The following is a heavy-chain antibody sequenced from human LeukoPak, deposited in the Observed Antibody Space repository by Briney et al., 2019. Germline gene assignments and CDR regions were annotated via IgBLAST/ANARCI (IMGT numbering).Heavy chain of an antibody. CDR3: ARGRGGNYFDY. D-gene: IGHD3-10*01. CDR2: ISSSSGYI. CDR1: EFTFSGYT. Sequence: PGGSLRLSCSASEFTFSGYTMNWVRQAPGKGLEWVSSISSSSGYIYYADSLKGRFTISRDNAKNSLHLQMSSLRPEDTAVYYCARGRGGNYFDYWGQGTLVTVSS. J-gene: IGHJ4*02. V-gene: IGHV3-21*01.